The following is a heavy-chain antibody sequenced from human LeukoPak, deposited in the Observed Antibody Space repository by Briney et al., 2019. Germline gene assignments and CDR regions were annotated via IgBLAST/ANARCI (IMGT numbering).Heavy chain of an antibody. J-gene: IGHJ4*02. V-gene: IGHV3-23*01. D-gene: IGHD6-19*01. CDR1: GFTFSTYA. CDR2: ISGDGGST. CDR3: ASAPYSSGWYGNDY. Sequence: GGSLRLSCAASGFTFSTYAMSWVRQAPGQGLEWVSSISGDGGSTYYAESVKGRFTISRDNSKNTLYLQMNSLRAEDTAVYYCASAPYSSGWYGNDYWGQGTLVTVSS.